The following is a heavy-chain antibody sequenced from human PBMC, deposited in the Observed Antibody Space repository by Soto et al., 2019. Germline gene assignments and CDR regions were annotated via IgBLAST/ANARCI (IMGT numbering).Heavy chain of an antibody. Sequence: QVQLVQSGAEVKKPGASVKVSCKASGYTFTSYGISWVRQAPGQGLEWMGWISAYNGNTHYAQKLQGRVTMTTDTYTSTASLELRSLRSDATAVSYCVVAAKPYFFDYWGQGTLVTVSS. V-gene: IGHV1-18*01. CDR3: VVAAKPYFFDY. CDR2: ISAYNGNT. D-gene: IGHD2-15*01. J-gene: IGHJ4*02. CDR1: GYTFTSYG.